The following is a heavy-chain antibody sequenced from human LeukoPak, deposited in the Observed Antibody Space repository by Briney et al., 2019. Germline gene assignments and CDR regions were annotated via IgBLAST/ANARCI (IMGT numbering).Heavy chain of an antibody. CDR3: ARGRYDSSGYYPIFDY. J-gene: IGHJ4*02. CDR2: ISGSGGST. Sequence: GGSLRLSCAASGFTFSSYAMSWVRQAPGKGLEWVSAISGSGGSTYYADSVKGRFTISRDNSKNSLYLQMNSLRAEDTAVYYCARGRYDSSGYYPIFDYWGQGTLVTVSS. V-gene: IGHV3-23*01. D-gene: IGHD3-22*01. CDR1: GFTFSSYA.